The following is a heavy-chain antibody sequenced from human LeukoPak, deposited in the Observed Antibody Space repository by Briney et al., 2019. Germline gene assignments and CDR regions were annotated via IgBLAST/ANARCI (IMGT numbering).Heavy chain of an antibody. CDR3: AKGVCSYPS. CDR1: GFTFSSYW. V-gene: IGHV3-7*01. Sequence: GGSLRLSCAASGFTFSSYWMTWVRQAPGKGLQWVANIKEDGSEIYYVDSVKGRFTISRDNAKNSLYLQMNSLRAEDTALYYCAKGVCSYPSWGQGTLVTVSS. J-gene: IGHJ5*02. D-gene: IGHD3-16*01. CDR2: IKEDGSEI.